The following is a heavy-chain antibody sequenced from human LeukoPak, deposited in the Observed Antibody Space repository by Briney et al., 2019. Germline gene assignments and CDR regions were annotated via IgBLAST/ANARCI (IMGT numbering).Heavy chain of an antibody. D-gene: IGHD4-17*01. CDR3: ARDYGDYPYFFYCMVV. V-gene: IGHV3-30-3*01. CDR2: ISYDGSNK. J-gene: IGHJ6*02. Sequence: GRSLRLSCAASGFTFSSYAMHWVRQAPGKGLEWVAVISYDGSNKYYADSVKGRFTISRDNSKNTLYLQMNSLRAEDTAVYYCARDYGDYPYFFYCMVVWGQEPTVTVSS. CDR1: GFTFSSYA.